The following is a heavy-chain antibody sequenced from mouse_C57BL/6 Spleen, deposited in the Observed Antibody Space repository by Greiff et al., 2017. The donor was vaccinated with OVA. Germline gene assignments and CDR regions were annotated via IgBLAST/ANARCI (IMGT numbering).Heavy chain of an antibody. CDR2: ISSGGSYT. D-gene: IGHD2-4*01. Sequence: EVQLVESGGDLVKPGGSLKLSCAASGFTFSSYGMSWVRQTPDKRLEWFATISSGGSYTYYPDSVKGRFTISRDNAKNTLYLQMSSLKSEDTDMYYCARQVYYDYGYWYFDVWGTGTTVTVSS. V-gene: IGHV5-6*01. CDR1: GFTFSSYG. CDR3: ARQVYYDYGYWYFDV. J-gene: IGHJ1*03.